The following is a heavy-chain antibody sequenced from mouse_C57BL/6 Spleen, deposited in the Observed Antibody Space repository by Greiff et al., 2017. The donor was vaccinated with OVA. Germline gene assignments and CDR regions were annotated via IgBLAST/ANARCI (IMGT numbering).Heavy chain of an antibody. D-gene: IGHD2-4*01. CDR1: GYTFTSYW. V-gene: IGHV1-59*01. Sequence: QVQLQQPGAELVRPGTSVKLSCKASGYTFTSYWMHWVKQRPGQGLEWIGVIDPSDSYTNYNQKFKGKATLTVDTSSSTAYMQLSSLTSEDSAVYYCARSSYYDYDRDYWGQGTTLTVSS. J-gene: IGHJ2*01. CDR2: IDPSDSYT. CDR3: ARSSYYDYDRDY.